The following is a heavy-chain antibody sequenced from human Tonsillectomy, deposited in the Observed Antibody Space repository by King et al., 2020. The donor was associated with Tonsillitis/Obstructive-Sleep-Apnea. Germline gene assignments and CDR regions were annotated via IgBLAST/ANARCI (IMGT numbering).Heavy chain of an antibody. J-gene: IGHJ4*02. CDR1: GGSIRSSTYY. V-gene: IGHV4-39*02. Sequence: VQLQESGPGLVKPSETLSLTCSVSGGSIRSSTYYWGWIRQPPGKGLEWFGSIYYGGNTYYNPSLKSRVTISVDTSKNHFSLKLSSVTAADTAVYYCARLYRCIHPPDYLGPGT. CDR3: ARLYRCIHPPDY. CDR2: IYYGGNT. D-gene: IGHD2-8*01.